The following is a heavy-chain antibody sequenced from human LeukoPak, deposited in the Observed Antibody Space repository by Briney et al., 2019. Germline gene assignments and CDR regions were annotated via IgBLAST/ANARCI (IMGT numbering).Heavy chain of an antibody. Sequence: PSETLSLTCTVSGGSISSYYWSWIRQPPGKGLEWIGYIYYSGSTNYSPSLKSRVTISVDTSKNQFSLKLSSVTAADTAVYYCARGVDYYGVWGQGTLVTVSS. D-gene: IGHD3-10*01. V-gene: IGHV4-59*12. J-gene: IGHJ4*02. CDR3: ARGVDYYGV. CDR1: GGSISSYY. CDR2: IYYSGST.